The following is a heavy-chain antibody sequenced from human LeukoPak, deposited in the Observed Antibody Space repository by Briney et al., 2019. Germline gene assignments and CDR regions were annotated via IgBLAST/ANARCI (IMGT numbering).Heavy chain of an antibody. CDR3: ARRRDAFDI. CDR2: IYYSGST. CDR1: GGSISSYY. Sequence: SETLSLTCTVSGGSISSYYWSWIRQPPGKGLEGIGYIYYSGSTNYNPSLKSRVTISVDTSKNQFSLKLSSVTAADTAVYYCARRRDAFDIWGQGTMVTVSS. V-gene: IGHV4-59*08. J-gene: IGHJ3*02.